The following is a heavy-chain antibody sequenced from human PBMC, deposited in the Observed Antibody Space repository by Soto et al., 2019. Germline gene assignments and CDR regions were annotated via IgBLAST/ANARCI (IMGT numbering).Heavy chain of an antibody. V-gene: IGHV1-24*01. D-gene: IGHD6-13*01. J-gene: IGHJ5*02. Sequence: ASVKVSCKVSGYTLTELSMHWVRQAPGKGLEWMGGFDPEDGETIYAQKFQGRVTMTEDTSTDTAYMELSSLRSEDTAVYYCATFGDFNRSSIWYNWFDPWGQGTLVTVSS. CDR1: GYTLTELS. CDR3: ATFGDFNRSSIWYNWFDP. CDR2: FDPEDGET.